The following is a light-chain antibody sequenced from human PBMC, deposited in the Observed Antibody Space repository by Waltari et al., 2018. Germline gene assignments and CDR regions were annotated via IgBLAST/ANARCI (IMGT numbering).Light chain of an antibody. CDR1: SSDIAANES. J-gene: IGLJ3*02. V-gene: IGLV2-14*03. Sequence: SALTQPASVSGSPGQSIPISCAGTSSDIAANESVSWYQQHPDKAPKLIIHDVFNRPSGISNRFSGSKSANTASLTITGLQAEDEADYYCCAYTIRSTLVFGGGTRVTVL. CDR3: CAYTIRSTLV. CDR2: DVF.